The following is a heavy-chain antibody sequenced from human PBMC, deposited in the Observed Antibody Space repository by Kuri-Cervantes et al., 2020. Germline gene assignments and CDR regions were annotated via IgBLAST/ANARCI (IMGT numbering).Heavy chain of an antibody. CDR3: ARALSRIAVADLGY. V-gene: IGHV1-8*01. J-gene: IGHJ4*02. CDR1: GYTFTSYD. CDR2: KNPNSGNT. D-gene: IGHD6-19*01. Sequence: ASVKVSCKASGYTFTSYDINWVRQATGQGLEWMGWKNPNSGNTGYAQKFQGRVTMTRNTSISTAYMELSSLRSEDTAVYYCARALSRIAVADLGYWGQGTLVTVSS.